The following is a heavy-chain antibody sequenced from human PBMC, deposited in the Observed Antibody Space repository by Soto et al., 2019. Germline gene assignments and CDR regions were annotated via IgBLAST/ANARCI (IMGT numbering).Heavy chain of an antibody. CDR3: AKMEGMDPWAYSFDY. J-gene: IGHJ4*02. D-gene: IGHD2-2*03. Sequence: EVQVLESGGGLVQPGGSLRLSCAATGFTFSDFAMSWVRQAPGKGLEWASRIYGGGNGPHYADSVKGRVTISRDNSKNKLYLQMNSLRAEDTAVYYCAKMEGMDPWAYSFDYWGQGTLVTVSS. CDR1: GFTFSDFA. CDR2: IYGGGNGP. V-gene: IGHV3-23*01.